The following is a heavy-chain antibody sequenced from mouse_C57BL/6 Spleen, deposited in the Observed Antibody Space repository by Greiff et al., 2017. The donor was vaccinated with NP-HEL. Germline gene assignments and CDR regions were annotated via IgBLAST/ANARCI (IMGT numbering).Heavy chain of an antibody. CDR1: GYTFTSYW. J-gene: IGHJ1*03. CDR2: IYPGNSDT. V-gene: IGHV1-5*01. Sequence: EVKLQESGTVLARPGASVKMSCKTSGYTFTSYWMHWVKQRPGQGLEWIGAIYPGNSDTSYNQKFKGKAKLTAVTSASTAYMELSSLTNEDSAVYYCTRLAYYYGSSHGYFDVWGTGTTVTVSS. CDR3: TRLAYYYGSSHGYFDV. D-gene: IGHD1-1*01.